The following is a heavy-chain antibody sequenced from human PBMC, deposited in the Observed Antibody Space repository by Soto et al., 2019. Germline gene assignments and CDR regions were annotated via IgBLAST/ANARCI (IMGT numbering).Heavy chain of an antibody. CDR3: AKARAYGPADYYFDY. J-gene: IGHJ4*02. D-gene: IGHD5-12*01. CDR2: LSSDGRDR. CDR1: GFTFSNYG. V-gene: IGHV3-30*18. Sequence: QVQLVESGGDVVQPGRSLRLSCAASGFTFSNYGMHWVRQAPGKGLEWVAVLSSDGRDRHYADAVKGRLTISRDNSQNMLYLQMNSLRAEDTAVYYCAKARAYGPADYYFDYWGQGTLVTVSS.